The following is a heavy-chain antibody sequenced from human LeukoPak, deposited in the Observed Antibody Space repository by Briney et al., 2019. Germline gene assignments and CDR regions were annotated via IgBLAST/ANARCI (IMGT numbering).Heavy chain of an antibody. V-gene: IGHV3-48*03. D-gene: IGHD3-10*02. Sequence: SGGSLRLSCAASGFIFSNYGMHWVRQAPGKGLEWVSAISGSGGSTYYADSVKGRFTISRDNAKNSLYLQMNSLRAEDTAVYYCAELGITMIGGVWGKGTTVTISS. CDR1: GFIFSNYG. CDR3: AELGITMIGGV. J-gene: IGHJ6*04. CDR2: ISGSGGST.